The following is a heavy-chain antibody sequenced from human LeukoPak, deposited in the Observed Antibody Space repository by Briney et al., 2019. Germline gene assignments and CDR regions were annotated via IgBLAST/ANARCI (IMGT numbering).Heavy chain of an antibody. V-gene: IGHV4-34*01. CDR2: INHSGST. D-gene: IGHD5-12*01. J-gene: IGHJ4*02. Sequence: PSETLSLTCAVYGGSLSGYYWSWIRHPPGKGLEWIGEINHSGSTNYNPSLKSRDHIPIDTSKNQFSLKLSSVTAAHTAVYYCASDYSGYDLGYWGQGTLVTVSS. CDR3: ASDYSGYDLGY. CDR1: GGSLSGYY.